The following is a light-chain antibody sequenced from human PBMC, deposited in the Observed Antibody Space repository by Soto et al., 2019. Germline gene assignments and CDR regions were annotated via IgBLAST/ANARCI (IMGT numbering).Light chain of an antibody. CDR2: DTS. CDR3: QPYNNWPLT. J-gene: IGKJ4*01. CDR1: QSVTSN. Sequence: EIVMTQYPTTLSVSPGERATLSCRASQSVTSNLAWYQQKPGQTPRLLIYDTSTRATGVPARFSGSRSGPEFTLTINSLQSEDFAIYYCQPYNNWPLTFGGGTKVDIK. V-gene: IGKV3-15*01.